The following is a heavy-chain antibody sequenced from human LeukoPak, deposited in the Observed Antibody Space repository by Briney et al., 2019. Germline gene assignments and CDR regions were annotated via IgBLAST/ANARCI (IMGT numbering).Heavy chain of an antibody. CDR1: GFTFGEYI. V-gene: IGHV3-49*03. D-gene: IGHD3-22*01. Sequence: GGSLRLSCTASGFTFGEYIMSWFRQAPGKGLEWVGFIRRKAYGGTTEYAASVKGRFTISRDDSKSIAYLQMNSLKTEDTAMYYCTRPARISMIVGDLGYFHYWGQGTLVTVSS. CDR3: TRPARISMIVGDLGYFHY. J-gene: IGHJ4*02. CDR2: IRRKAYGGTT.